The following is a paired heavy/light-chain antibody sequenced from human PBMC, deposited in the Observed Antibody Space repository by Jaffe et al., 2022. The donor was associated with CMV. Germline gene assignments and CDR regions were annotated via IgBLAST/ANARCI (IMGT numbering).Light chain of an antibody. CDR2: WAS. J-gene: IGKJ5*01. CDR1: QSILYSSHDKNY. V-gene: IGKV4-1*01. Sequence: DIVMTQSPDSLAVSLGERATINCKSSQSILYSSHDKNYLAWYQQKSGQPPKLLIYWASTRESGVPDRFSGSGSGTDFTLAISSLQAEDVAVYYCQQYYTTPITFGQGTRLEIK. CDR3: QQYYTTPIT.
Heavy chain of an antibody. CDR2: ISTNGRNT. V-gene: IGHV3-64D*06. J-gene: IGHJ4*02. CDR3: VKGVDGYNWFDY. D-gene: IGHD1-1*01. Sequence: EVQLVESGGGLVKPGGSLRLSCSASGFTFSSYAVYWVRQAPGKGLEYVSGISTNGRNTDYADSVKGRSTVSRDNSKNTLYLQLSSLRPEDTAVYYCVKGVDGYNWFDYWGQGALVTVSS. CDR1: GFTFSSYA.